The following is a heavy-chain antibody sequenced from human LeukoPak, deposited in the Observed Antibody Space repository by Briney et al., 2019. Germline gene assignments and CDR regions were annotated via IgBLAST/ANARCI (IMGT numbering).Heavy chain of an antibody. CDR3: AREYREGAFDI. D-gene: IGHD1-14*01. J-gene: IGHJ3*02. CDR2: INPSGGST. CDR1: GYTLTSYY. Sequence: ASVKVSCKASGYTLTSYYMHWVRQAPGQGLEWMGIINPSGGSTSYAQKFQGRVTMTRDTSTSTVYMELSSLRSEDTAVYYCAREYREGAFDIWGQGTMVTVSS. V-gene: IGHV1-46*01.